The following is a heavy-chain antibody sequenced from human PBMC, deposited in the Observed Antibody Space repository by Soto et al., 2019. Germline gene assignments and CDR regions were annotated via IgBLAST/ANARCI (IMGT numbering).Heavy chain of an antibody. Sequence: GESMRLSCAAAGFTFSSYDMHCVRHAKGRGMEWVPAIGTAGDTYYPGSVKGRFTISRENAKHSLYLQMNSLRAGDTAVYYCARGRHHEGMDVWGQGTTVTVSS. CDR2: IGTAGDT. V-gene: IGHV3-13*01. CDR1: GFTFSSYD. CDR3: ARGRHHEGMDV. J-gene: IGHJ6*02.